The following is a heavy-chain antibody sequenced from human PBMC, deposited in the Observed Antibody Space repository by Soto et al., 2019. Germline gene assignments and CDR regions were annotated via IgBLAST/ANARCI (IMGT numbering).Heavy chain of an antibody. CDR3: ALNYYGRDV. CDR1: GFRFRDFF. V-gene: IGHV3-72*01. CDR2: SRNKNNDYNT. Sequence: EVQLVESGGGLAQPGGSLRLSCAASGFRFRDFFMDWVRQAPGKRLEWVGRSRNKNNDYNTDYAASVKGRFTTSRHESENSLLLQRNNLKIEDTAVYYCALNYYGRDVLGQGTTGTVSS. J-gene: IGHJ6*02.